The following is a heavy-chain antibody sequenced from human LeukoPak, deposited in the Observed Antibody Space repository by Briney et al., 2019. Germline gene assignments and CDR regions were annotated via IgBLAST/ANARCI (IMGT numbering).Heavy chain of an antibody. CDR3: ARILLTGYYASAHYFDY. Sequence: SETLSLTCTVSGGSIRSSYYYWGWIRQPPGKGLEWIVSIYDSGSTYYNPSLKSRVTISVDTSKNQFSLKLNSVTAADTAVYYCARILLTGYYASAHYFDYWGQGTLVTVSS. CDR1: GGSIRSSYYY. D-gene: IGHD3-9*01. CDR2: IYDSGST. V-gene: IGHV4-39*01. J-gene: IGHJ4*02.